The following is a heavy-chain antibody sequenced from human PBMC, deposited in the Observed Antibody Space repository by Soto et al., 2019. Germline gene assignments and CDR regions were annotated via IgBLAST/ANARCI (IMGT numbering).Heavy chain of an antibody. V-gene: IGHV1-18*01. CDR1: GYTFNTYG. D-gene: IGHD4-17*01. Sequence: ASVKVSCKASGYTFNTYGITWVRQAPGQGLEWMGWINPYNGNTKFAQKLQDRVTMTTATSTSTAYMELASLRTDDTAVYYCARGCIAVTTHLCYWGQGTLVTVSS. CDR3: ARGCIAVTTHLCY. J-gene: IGHJ4*02. CDR2: INPYNGNT.